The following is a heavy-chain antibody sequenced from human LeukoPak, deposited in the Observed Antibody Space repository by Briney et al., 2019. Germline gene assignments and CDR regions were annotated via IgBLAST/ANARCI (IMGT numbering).Heavy chain of an antibody. CDR3: ASGRWLQYPFDY. D-gene: IGHD5-24*01. CDR1: GGTFSSYA. CDR2: IIPIFGTA. V-gene: IGHV1-69*13. J-gene: IGHJ4*02. Sequence: GASVKVSXKASGGTFSSYAISWVRQAPGQGLEWMGGIIPIFGTANYAQKFQGRVTVTADESTSTAYMELSSLRSEDTAVYYCASGRWLQYPFDYWGQGTLVTVSS.